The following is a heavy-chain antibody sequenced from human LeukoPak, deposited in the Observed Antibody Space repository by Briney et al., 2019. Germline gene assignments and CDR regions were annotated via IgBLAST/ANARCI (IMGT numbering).Heavy chain of an antibody. V-gene: IGHV4-39*01. D-gene: IGHD2-15*01. CDR2: IYYSGST. CDR3: ARRRTGYCNGGSCYYYYYMDV. J-gene: IGHJ6*03. Sequence: SETLSLTCTVSGGSISSSSYYWGWIRHPPGKGLEWIGSIYYSGSTYYNPSLKSRVTISVDTSKNQFSLKLSSVTAADTAVYYCARRRTGYCNGGSCYYYYYMDVWGKETTVTISS. CDR1: GGSISSSSYY.